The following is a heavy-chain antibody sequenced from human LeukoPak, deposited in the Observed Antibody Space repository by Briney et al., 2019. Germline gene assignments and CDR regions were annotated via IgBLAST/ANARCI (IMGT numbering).Heavy chain of an antibody. Sequence: SETLSLTCAVYGGSFSGYYWSWIRQPPGKELEWIGEINHSGSTNYNPSLKSRVTISVDTSKNQFSLKLSSVTAADTAVYYCARGWKGIQLWLGPGDYWGQGTLVTVSS. J-gene: IGHJ4*02. CDR3: ARGWKGIQLWLGPGDY. CDR1: GGSFSGYY. D-gene: IGHD5-18*01. CDR2: INHSGST. V-gene: IGHV4-34*01.